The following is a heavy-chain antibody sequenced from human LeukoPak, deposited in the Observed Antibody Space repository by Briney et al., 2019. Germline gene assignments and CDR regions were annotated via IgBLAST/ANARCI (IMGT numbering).Heavy chain of an antibody. CDR3: ARDGGEPESWGSMVYFDY. J-gene: IGHJ4*02. CDR2: ISGSGGGT. D-gene: IGHD7-27*01. CDR1: GFTFSSYA. V-gene: IGHV3-23*01. Sequence: GGSLRLSCAASGFTFSSYAMSWVRQAPGKGLEWVSAISGSGGGTYYADSVKGRFTISRDNSKNTLYLQMNSLRAEDTAVYYCARDGGEPESWGSMVYFDYWGQGTLVTVSS.